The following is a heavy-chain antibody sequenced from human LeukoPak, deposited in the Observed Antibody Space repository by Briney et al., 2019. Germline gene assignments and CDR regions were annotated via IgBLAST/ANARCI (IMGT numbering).Heavy chain of an antibody. CDR1: EINFDDNA. Sequence: GGSLRLSCAASEINFDDNAMHWVRQPPGKGLEWVSGISWNSGSIDYADSVKGRFTISRDNAKNSLYLQMNSLRVEDTAFYYCAKDNRRHYTSGPNPDSLHWGQGALVTVSS. CDR3: AKDNRRHYTSGPNPDSLH. CDR2: ISWNSGSI. D-gene: IGHD6-19*01. J-gene: IGHJ4*02. V-gene: IGHV3-9*01.